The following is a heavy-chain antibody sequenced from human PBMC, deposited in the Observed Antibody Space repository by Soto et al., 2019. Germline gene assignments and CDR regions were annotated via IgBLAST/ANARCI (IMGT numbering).Heavy chain of an antibody. CDR1: GGTISSSGYY. D-gene: IGHD3-16*01. Sequence: SETLSLTCTVSGGTISSSGYYWGWIRQPPGKGLEWIGSIYYSGTTYYNPSLRSRLTISVDTSNNQFSLKLSSMTAADTAMYFCASQIMIKFGGVNYWGQGTPVTVSS. J-gene: IGHJ4*02. CDR2: IYYSGTT. V-gene: IGHV4-39*01. CDR3: ASQIMIKFGGVNY.